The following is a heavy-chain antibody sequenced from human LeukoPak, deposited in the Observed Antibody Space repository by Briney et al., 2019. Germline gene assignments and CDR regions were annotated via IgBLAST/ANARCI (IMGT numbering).Heavy chain of an antibody. J-gene: IGHJ4*02. V-gene: IGHV3-23*01. CDR1: GFTFSSYG. CDR3: ARVRLKTFDY. Sequence: GGSLRLSCAASGFTFSSYGMHWVRQAPGKGLEWVSGISGSGGETYYADSVKGRFTISRDNSKSTLYLQMNSLRAEDTAVYYCARVRLKTFDYWGQGTLVTVSS. CDR2: ISGSGGET.